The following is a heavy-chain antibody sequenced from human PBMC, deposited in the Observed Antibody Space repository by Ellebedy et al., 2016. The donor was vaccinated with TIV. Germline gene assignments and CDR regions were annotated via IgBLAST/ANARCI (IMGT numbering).Heavy chain of an antibody. D-gene: IGHD3-10*01. CDR2: IRTRAYGGTT. Sequence: GGSLRLSXAASGFTFGDYAIHWFRQAPGKGLEWVGFIRTRAYGGTTQYAASVKGRFTISRDDSKNIAYLQMNSLQTEDTAVYYCTRDPETYYYGSGRDYWGQGTLVRVSP. V-gene: IGHV3-49*03. J-gene: IGHJ4*02. CDR3: TRDPETYYYGSGRDY. CDR1: GFTFGDYA.